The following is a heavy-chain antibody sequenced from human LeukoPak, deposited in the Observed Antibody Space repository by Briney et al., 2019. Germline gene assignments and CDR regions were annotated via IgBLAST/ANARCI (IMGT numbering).Heavy chain of an antibody. V-gene: IGHV3-9*01. CDR3: AKDAWGSFDP. J-gene: IGHJ5*02. D-gene: IGHD7-27*01. Sequence: PGRSLRLSCAASGFTFDDYAMHWVRQAPGKGLEWVSGISWNSGSIGYADSVKGRFTISRDNAKNSLYLQMNSLRAEDTALYYCAKDAWGSFDPWGQGTLVTVSS. CDR1: GFTFDDYA. CDR2: ISWNSGSI.